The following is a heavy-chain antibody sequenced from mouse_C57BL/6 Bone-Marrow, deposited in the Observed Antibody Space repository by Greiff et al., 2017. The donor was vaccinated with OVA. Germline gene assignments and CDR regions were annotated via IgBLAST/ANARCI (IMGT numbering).Heavy chain of an antibody. D-gene: IGHD4-1*01. J-gene: IGHJ4*01. Sequence: EVKLVESGGDLVKPGGSLKLSCAASGFTFSSYGMSWVRQTPDKGLEWVATISSGGSYTYYPDSVKGRFTISRDNAKNTLYLQMSSLKSEDTAMYYCARLELGRRVYYAMDYWGQGTSVTVSS. CDR1: GFTFSSYG. CDR2: ISSGGSYT. V-gene: IGHV5-6*01. CDR3: ARLELGRRVYYAMDY.